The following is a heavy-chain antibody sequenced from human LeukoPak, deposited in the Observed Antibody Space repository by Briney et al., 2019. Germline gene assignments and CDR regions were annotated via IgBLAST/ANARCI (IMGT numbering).Heavy chain of an antibody. Sequence: TGGSLRLSCAASGFTFDDYGMSWVRQAPGKGLEWVSGINWNGGSTGYADSVKGRFTISRDNAKNSLYLQMNSLRAEDTALYYCASSYCGGDCSGPFDYWGQGTLVTVSS. V-gene: IGHV3-20*04. CDR1: GFTFDDYG. CDR3: ASSYCGGDCSGPFDY. J-gene: IGHJ4*02. CDR2: INWNGGST. D-gene: IGHD2-21*02.